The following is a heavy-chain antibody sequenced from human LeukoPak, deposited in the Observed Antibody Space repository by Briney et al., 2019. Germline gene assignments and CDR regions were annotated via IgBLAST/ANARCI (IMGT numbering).Heavy chain of an antibody. Sequence: SETLSLTCTVSGGSISSGGYYWSWIRQHPGKGLEWIGYIYYSGSTYYNPSLKSRVTISVDTSKNQFSLKLSSVTAADTAVYYCARVVRDGVVVGATHRRRVYYFDYWGQGTLVTVSS. V-gene: IGHV4-31*03. CDR1: GGSISSGGYY. J-gene: IGHJ4*02. CDR3: ARVVRDGVVVGATHRRRVYYFDY. CDR2: IYYSGST. D-gene: IGHD1-26*01.